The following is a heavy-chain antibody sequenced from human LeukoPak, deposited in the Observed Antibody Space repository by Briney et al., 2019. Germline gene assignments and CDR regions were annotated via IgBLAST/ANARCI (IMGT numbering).Heavy chain of an antibody. J-gene: IGHJ3*02. D-gene: IGHD3-22*01. CDR3: ARDHYYDKAFDI. V-gene: IGHV3-48*03. CDR1: GFTFSSYE. CDR2: ISSSGSTI. Sequence: AGGSLRLSCAASGFTFSSYEMNWVRQAPGKGLEWVSYISSSGSTIYYADSVKGRFTISRDNAKNLLYLQMNSLRAEDTAVYYCARDHYYDKAFDIWGQGTMVTVSS.